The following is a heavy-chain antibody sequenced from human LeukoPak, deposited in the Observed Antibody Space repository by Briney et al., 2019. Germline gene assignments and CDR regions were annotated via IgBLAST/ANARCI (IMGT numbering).Heavy chain of an antibody. V-gene: IGHV1-46*01. CDR1: GYTFTSYY. CDR3: ARDPLNPLDAFDI. Sequence: GASVQVSCKASGYTFTSYYMHWVRQAPGQGLEWMGIINPSGGGTSYAQKFQGRVTMTRDTSTSTVYMELSSLRSEDTAVYYCARDPLNPLDAFDIWGQGTMVTVSS. CDR2: INPSGGGT. D-gene: IGHD1-14*01. J-gene: IGHJ3*02.